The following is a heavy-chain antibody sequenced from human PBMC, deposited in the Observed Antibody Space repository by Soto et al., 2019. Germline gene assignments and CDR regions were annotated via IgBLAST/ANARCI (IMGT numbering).Heavy chain of an antibody. CDR3: AKSSSGGLRYYYDSSGYSPSDAFDI. CDR1: GFTFSSYA. Sequence: GGSLRLSCAASGFTFSSYAMSWVRQAPGKGLEWVSAISGSGGSTYYADSVKGRFTISRDNSKNTLYLQMNSLRAEDTAVYYCAKSSSGGLRYYYDSSGYSPSDAFDIWGQGTMVTVSS. CDR2: ISGSGGST. V-gene: IGHV3-23*01. D-gene: IGHD3-22*01. J-gene: IGHJ3*02.